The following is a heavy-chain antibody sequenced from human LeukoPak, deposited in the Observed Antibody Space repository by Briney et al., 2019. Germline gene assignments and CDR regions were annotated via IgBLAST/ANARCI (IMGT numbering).Heavy chain of an antibody. CDR1: GFTFSSYS. CDR3: ARDGWYSSSWNDY. D-gene: IGHD6-13*01. J-gene: IGHJ4*02. Sequence: GGSLRLSCAASGFTFSSYSMNWVRQAPGKGLEWVSSISSSSYIYYADSVKGRFTISRDNAKNSLYLQMNSLRAEDTAVYYCARDGWYSSSWNDYWGQGTLVTVSS. V-gene: IGHV3-21*01. CDR2: ISSSSYI.